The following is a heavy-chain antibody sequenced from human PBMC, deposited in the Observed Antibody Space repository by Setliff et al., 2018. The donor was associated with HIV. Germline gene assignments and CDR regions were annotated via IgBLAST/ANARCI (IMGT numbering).Heavy chain of an antibody. V-gene: IGHV4-34*01. D-gene: IGHD1-7*01. J-gene: IGHJ5*01. Sequence: PSETLSLTCAVYGGSFSDYYWSWIRQPPGKGLEWIGEINHSGSTNYNPSLKRRVTISVDTSKNQFSLKLNSVTAADTAVYYCARVRLELRQYWFDSWGQGSQVTVSS. CDR3: ARVRLELRQYWFDS. CDR1: GGSFSDYY. CDR2: INHSGST.